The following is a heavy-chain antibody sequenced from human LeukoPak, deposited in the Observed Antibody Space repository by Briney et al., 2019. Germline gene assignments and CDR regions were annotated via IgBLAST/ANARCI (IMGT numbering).Heavy chain of an antibody. Sequence: PSETLSLTCAVSGGSISSSNWWSWVRQPPGKGLEWIGEIYHSGSTNYNPSLKSRVTISVDKSKNQFSLKLSSVTAADTAVYYCARAFSAAVSYYYYGMDVWGQGTTVTVSS. D-gene: IGHD2-2*01. CDR3: ARAFSAAVSYYYYGMDV. CDR2: IYHSGST. V-gene: IGHV4-4*02. CDR1: GGSISSSNW. J-gene: IGHJ6*02.